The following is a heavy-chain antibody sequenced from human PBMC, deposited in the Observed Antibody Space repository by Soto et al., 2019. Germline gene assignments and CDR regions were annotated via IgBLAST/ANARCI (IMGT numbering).Heavy chain of an antibody. CDR3: VRALSGSYYIFDY. D-gene: IGHD3-10*01. CDR2: TYYRSKWYY. J-gene: IGHJ4*02. CDR1: VGSVSSNSAT. Sequence: QTLTLTCAMSVGSVSSNSATWNWIRQSPSRGLEWLGRTYYRSKWYYDYAVSVKSRVSIDPDTAKNQLSLQLKSVTPEDTAVYYCVRALSGSYYIFDYWGQGTSVTVSS. V-gene: IGHV6-1*01.